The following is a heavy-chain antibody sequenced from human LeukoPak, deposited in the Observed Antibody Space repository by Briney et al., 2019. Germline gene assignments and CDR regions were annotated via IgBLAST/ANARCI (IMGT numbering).Heavy chain of an antibody. CDR2: IIPIFGTA. CDR1: GGTFSSYA. J-gene: IGHJ4*02. D-gene: IGHD4-23*01. V-gene: IGHV1-69*13. CDR3: ARFYGGNPYSHFDY. Sequence: SVKVSCKASGGTFSSYAISWVRQAPGQGLEWMGGIIPIFGTANYAQKFQGRVTITADESTSTAYMELSSLRSEDTAVYYCARFYGGNPYSHFDYWGQGTLVTVSS.